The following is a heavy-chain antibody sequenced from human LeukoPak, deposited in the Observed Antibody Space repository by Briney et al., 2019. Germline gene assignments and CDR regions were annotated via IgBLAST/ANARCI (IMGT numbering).Heavy chain of an antibody. CDR2: IYPGIYPGDSNT. CDR3: ARAHDKYHPFDY. D-gene: IGHD3-9*01. Sequence: GESLKISCKASGYTFTNDWIGWVRQMPGKGLEWMGIIYPGIYPGDSNTRYSPSFQGQVTFSADKSINTAYLEWSSLKASDTAIYYCARAHDKYHPFDYWGQGTLVTVSS. CDR1: GYTFTNDW. V-gene: IGHV5-51*01. J-gene: IGHJ4*02.